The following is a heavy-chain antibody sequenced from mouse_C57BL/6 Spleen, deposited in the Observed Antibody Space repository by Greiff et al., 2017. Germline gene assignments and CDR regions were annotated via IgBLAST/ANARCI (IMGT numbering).Heavy chain of an antibody. J-gene: IGHJ1*03. CDR1: GYTFTSYW. V-gene: IGHV1-69*01. CDR3: ARKGIIGYFDV. Sequence: QVQLQQPGAELVMPGASVKLSCKASGYTFTSYWMPWVKQRPGQGLEWIGEIDPSDSYTNYNQKFKGKSTLTVDKSASTASMQLCSLTSEDSAVYYCARKGIIGYFDVWGTGTTVTVSS. CDR2: IDPSDSYT. D-gene: IGHD2-12*01.